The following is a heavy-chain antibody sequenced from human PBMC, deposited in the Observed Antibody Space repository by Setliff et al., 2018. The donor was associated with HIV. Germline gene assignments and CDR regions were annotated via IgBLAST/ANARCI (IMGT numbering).Heavy chain of an antibody. J-gene: IGHJ2*01. CDR1: GYSISSSYW. V-gene: IGHV4-38-2*01. CDR3: ASDRYDSTSYYWYFDL. Sequence: PSETLSLTCAVSGYSISSSYWWGWIRQPPGKGLEWIGWIGYIYKGGTTYYNPSLKSRVTISLDTSKNQFSLKLSSVTAADTAVYYCASDRYDSTSYYWYFDLWGRGTLVTVSS. D-gene: IGHD3-22*01. CDR2: IYKGGTT.